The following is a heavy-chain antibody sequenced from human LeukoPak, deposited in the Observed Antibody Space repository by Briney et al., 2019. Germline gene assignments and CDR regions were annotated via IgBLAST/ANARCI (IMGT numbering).Heavy chain of an antibody. D-gene: IGHD3-16*02. V-gene: IGHV3-30*18. CDR1: GFTFSSYG. CDR3: AKDPYRVWGSHRTY. Sequence: GRSLRLSGAASGFTFSSYGMHWVRQAPGKGREGVAVISYDGSNKYYADSVKGRFTLSRDNSKNTLYLQMNRLRAEDTAVYYCAKDPYRVWGSHRTYWGQGTLVTVSS. CDR2: ISYDGSNK. J-gene: IGHJ4*02.